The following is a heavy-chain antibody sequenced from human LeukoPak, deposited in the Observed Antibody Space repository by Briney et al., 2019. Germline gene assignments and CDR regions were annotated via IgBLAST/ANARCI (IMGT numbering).Heavy chain of an antibody. V-gene: IGHV3-30*02. Sequence: PGGSLRLSCAGSGFTLSNHGMHWVRQAPGRGLEWVAFMRYGGSTKYYADSVKGRFTISGDNSKNTLILQMNSLRLEDTAVYYCAKVGQQLLDGPLDDWGQGTLVTVSS. J-gene: IGHJ4*02. CDR1: GFTLSNHG. D-gene: IGHD6-13*01. CDR3: AKVGQQLLDGPLDD. CDR2: MRYGGSTK.